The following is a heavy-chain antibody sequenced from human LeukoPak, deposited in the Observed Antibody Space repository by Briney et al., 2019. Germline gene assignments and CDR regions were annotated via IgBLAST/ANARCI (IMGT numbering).Heavy chain of an antibody. D-gene: IGHD2/OR15-2a*01. CDR3: ARDWFHAIDY. J-gene: IGHJ4*02. V-gene: IGHV3-74*01. CDR1: GFTFSSYW. CDR2: INNDGSAR. Sequence: GGSPRLSCAASGFTFSSYWMHWVRQVPGKGLEWVSRINNDGSARIYADSVKGRFTISRDNAKNTLYLQMNSLRAEDTAVYYCARDWFHAIDYWGQGTLVTVSS.